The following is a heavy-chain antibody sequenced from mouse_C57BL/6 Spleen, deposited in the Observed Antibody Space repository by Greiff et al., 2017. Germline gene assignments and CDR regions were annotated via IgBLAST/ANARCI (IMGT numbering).Heavy chain of an antibody. CDR1: GYSFTGYY. Sequence: EVQLQQSGPELVKPGASVKISCKASGYSFTGYYMNWVKQSPEKSLEWIGEINPSTGGTTYNQKFKAKATLTVYKSSSTAYMQLKLLTSEASAVYYCARKGRALGFWGDYWGQGTTLTVSS. V-gene: IGHV1-42*01. J-gene: IGHJ2*01. CDR2: INPSTGGT. D-gene: IGHD2-14*01. CDR3: ARKGRALGFWGDY.